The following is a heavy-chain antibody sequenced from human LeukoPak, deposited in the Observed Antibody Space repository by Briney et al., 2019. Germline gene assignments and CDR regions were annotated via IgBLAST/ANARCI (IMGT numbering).Heavy chain of an antibody. V-gene: IGHV4-61*02. CDR2: IYTSGTT. CDR1: GGSISSGSYY. D-gene: IGHD3-3*01. Sequence: SETLSLTCTVSGGSISSGSYYWSWIRQPAGKGLEWIGRIYTSGTTNYNPSLKSRVTISMDTSKNRFSLKLSSVTAADTAVYYCARDTNPWGQGTLVTVSS. CDR3: ARDTNP. J-gene: IGHJ5*02.